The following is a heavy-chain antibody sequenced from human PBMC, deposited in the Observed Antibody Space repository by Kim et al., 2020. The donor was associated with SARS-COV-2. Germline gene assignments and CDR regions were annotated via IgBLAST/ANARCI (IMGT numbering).Heavy chain of an antibody. CDR1: GFTFSSYG. Sequence: GGSLRLSCAASGFTFSSYGMHWVRQAPGKGLEWVAVISYDGSNKYYADSVKGRFTISRDNSKNTLYLQMNSLRAEDTAVYYCAKSCIEARSVAPYYYYGMDVWGQGTTVTVSS. J-gene: IGHJ6*02. V-gene: IGHV3-30*18. D-gene: IGHD6-19*01. CDR3: AKSCIEARSVAPYYYYGMDV. CDR2: ISYDGSNK.